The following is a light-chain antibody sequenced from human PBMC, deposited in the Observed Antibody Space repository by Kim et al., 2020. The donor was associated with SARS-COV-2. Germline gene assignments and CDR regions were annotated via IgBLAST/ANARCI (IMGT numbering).Light chain of an antibody. Sequence: SSELTQDPAVSVALGQTVRITCQGDRLRRDYATWYQQKPGKAPILVIYGKNNRPSGIPDRFAGSSSGNTASLAITGTQAGDEADYYCNSRDSNDNVVFGG. CDR1: RLRRDY. CDR2: GKN. J-gene: IGLJ2*01. V-gene: IGLV3-19*01. CDR3: NSRDSNDNVV.